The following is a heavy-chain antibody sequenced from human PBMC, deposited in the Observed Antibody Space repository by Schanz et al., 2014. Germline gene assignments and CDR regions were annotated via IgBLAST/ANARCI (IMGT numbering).Heavy chain of an antibody. J-gene: IGHJ4*02. D-gene: IGHD6-13*01. Sequence: EVHLLESGGGLVEPGGSLRLSCATSGFSLDIFAVSWVRQAPGKGLEWVSSFNDGGVNKYYADSVKGEFTISSDNSKSSLYREKSSLLSEDTAVYYCAKSQGSSFDSWGQGTLVTVAS. CDR3: AKSQGSSFDS. CDR1: GFSLDIFA. V-gene: IGHV3-23*01. CDR2: FNDGGVNK.